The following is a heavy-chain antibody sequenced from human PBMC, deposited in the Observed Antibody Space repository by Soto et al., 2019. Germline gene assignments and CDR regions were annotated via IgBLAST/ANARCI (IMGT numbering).Heavy chain of an antibody. J-gene: IGHJ5*02. CDR2: SYYSGTA. CDR1: GASISVHSYY. Sequence: PSETLSLTCTVSGASISVHSYYWTWIRQPPGKGLEWIGSSYYSGTAYFNPSLKSRATISVDTYKNQFSLWLTSVTAADTATYSCTRRHNWNDNYFAPWGPGARVTVSS. CDR3: TRRHNWNDNYFAP. D-gene: IGHD1-20*01. V-gene: IGHV4-39*01.